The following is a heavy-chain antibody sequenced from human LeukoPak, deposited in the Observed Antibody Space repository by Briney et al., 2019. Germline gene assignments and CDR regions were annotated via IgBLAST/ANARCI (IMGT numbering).Heavy chain of an antibody. CDR1: GFTFGTFS. CDR2: ISDSSNTK. V-gene: IGHV3-48*02. CDR3: ARDWEVATIEAAALGY. D-gene: IGHD6-13*01. J-gene: IGHJ4*02. Sequence: GGSLRLSCAASGFTFGTFSMNWVRQAPGKGLEWISYISDSSNTKYYADSVKGRFTVSRDNVKNSLYLQMKSLRDEDAAVYYCARDWEVATIEAAALGYWGQGTLVTVSS.